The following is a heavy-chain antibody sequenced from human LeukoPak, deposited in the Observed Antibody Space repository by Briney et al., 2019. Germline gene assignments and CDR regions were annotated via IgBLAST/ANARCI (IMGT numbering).Heavy chain of an antibody. V-gene: IGHV3-23*01. CDR1: GFTFSSYA. CDR3: VNGVLLWFGESPDY. J-gene: IGHJ4*02. D-gene: IGHD3-10*01. Sequence: GGSLRLSCAASGFTFSSYAMSWVRQAPGKGLEWVSAISGSGGSTYYADSVKGRFTISRDNSKNTLYLQMNSLRAEDTAVYYCVNGVLLWFGESPDYWGQGTLVTVSS. CDR2: ISGSGGST.